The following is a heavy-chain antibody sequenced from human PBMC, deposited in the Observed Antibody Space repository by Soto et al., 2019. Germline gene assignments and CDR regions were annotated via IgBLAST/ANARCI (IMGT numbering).Heavy chain of an antibody. D-gene: IGHD3-10*01. Sequence: GGSLRLSCAASEFAFNTYWMNWVRHAPGKGLEWVAIVSQDGSEKYYVGSVKGRFTISRDNAKNSLFLQMNSLRAEDSAVYYCARGYYAMDVWGQGTTVTVSS. CDR2: VSQDGSEK. CDR3: ARGYYAMDV. CDR1: EFAFNTYW. V-gene: IGHV3-7*05. J-gene: IGHJ6*02.